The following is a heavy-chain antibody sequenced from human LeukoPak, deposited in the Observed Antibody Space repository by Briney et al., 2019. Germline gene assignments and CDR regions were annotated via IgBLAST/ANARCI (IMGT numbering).Heavy chain of an antibody. CDR1: GYTFTSYG. CDR2: MNPNSGNT. V-gene: IGHV1-8*02. J-gene: IGHJ5*02. D-gene: IGHD6-13*01. CDR3: ARLEIAAAGNRWFDP. Sequence: ASVKVSCKASGYTFTSYGISWVRQAPGQGLEWMGWMNPNSGNTGYAQKFQGRVTMTRNTSISTAYMELSSLRSEDTAVYYCARLEIAAAGNRWFDPWGQGTLVTVSS.